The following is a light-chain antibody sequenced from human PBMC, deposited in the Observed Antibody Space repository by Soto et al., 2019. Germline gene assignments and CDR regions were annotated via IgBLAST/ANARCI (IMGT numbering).Light chain of an antibody. CDR3: SSYTSRSTLV. CDR2: EVS. CDR1: SIDVGGYNY. J-gene: IGLJ2*01. Sequence: QSALTQPASVSGSPGQSITISCTGTSIDVGGYNYVSWYQQRPDKAPKLMIYEVSNRPSGVSNRFSGSKSGNTASLTISGLQAEDEADYYCSSYTSRSTLVFGGGTKLTVL. V-gene: IGLV2-14*01.